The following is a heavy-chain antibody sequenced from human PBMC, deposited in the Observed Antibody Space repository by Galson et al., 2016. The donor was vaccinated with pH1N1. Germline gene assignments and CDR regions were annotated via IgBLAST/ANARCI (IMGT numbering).Heavy chain of an antibody. CDR1: GITFMSFG. D-gene: IGHD3-16*01. CDR3: ARVPQIYHYDYMDV. J-gene: IGHJ6*04. CDR2: IIPMFGTT. Sequence: SGITFMSFGISWVRRAPGQGLEWMGGIIPMFGTTKYAQKFQGRVTITADKSTSTGYMELNSLKYEDTAVYYCARVPQIYHYDYMDVWGTGTTVTVSS. V-gene: IGHV1-69*06.